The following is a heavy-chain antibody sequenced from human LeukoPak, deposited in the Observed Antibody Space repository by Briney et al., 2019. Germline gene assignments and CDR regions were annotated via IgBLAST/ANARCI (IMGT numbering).Heavy chain of an antibody. Sequence: GGSLRLSCAASGFTFSSYATSWVRQAPGKGLEWVSAISGSGGSTYYADSVKGRFTISRDNSKNTLYLQMNSLSTGDTAVYYCARDFRRISEYWGQGTLVTVSS. D-gene: IGHD3-16*02. J-gene: IGHJ4*02. CDR2: ISGSGGST. CDR3: ARDFRRISEY. V-gene: IGHV3-23*01. CDR1: GFTFSSYA.